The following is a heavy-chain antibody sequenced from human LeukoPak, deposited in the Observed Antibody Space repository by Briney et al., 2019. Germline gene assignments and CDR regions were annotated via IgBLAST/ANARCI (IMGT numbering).Heavy chain of an antibody. CDR2: IYGGGST. D-gene: IGHD3-10*01. V-gene: IGHV3-66*02. CDR1: GFTVSSNY. J-gene: IGHJ6*03. Sequence: PGGSLRLSCAASGFTVSSNYMSWVRQAPGKGLEWVSVIYGGGSTYYADSVKGRFTISRDNSKNTLYLQMNSLRAEDTAVYYCARDSAVHYYMDVWGKGTTVTVSS. CDR3: ARDSAVHYYMDV.